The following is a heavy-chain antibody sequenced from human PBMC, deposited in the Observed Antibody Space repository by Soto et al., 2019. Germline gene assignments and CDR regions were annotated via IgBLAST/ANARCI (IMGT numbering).Heavy chain of an antibody. V-gene: IGHV3-23*01. CDR3: AKKEAAGTLRRYYYYGMDV. CDR1: GFTFSSYA. D-gene: IGHD6-13*01. Sequence: GGSLRLSCAASGFTFSSYAMSWVRQAPGKGLEWVSAISGSGGSTYYADSVKGRFTISRDNSKNTLYLQMNSLRAEDTAVYYCAKKEAAGTLRRYYYYGMDVWGQGTTVTVSS. CDR2: ISGSGGST. J-gene: IGHJ6*02.